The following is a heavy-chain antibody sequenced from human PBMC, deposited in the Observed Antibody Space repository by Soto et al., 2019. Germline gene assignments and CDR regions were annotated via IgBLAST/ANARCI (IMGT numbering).Heavy chain of an antibody. Sequence: QVQLQESGPGLVKPSETLSLTCTVSGGFIISDYWIWIRQPPGQGLEWIWYIYYSGSTNYNPSLRSRVTISLDTSKEQFSLELRSVTAADTAVDYCSRDILTGRMGMDVWGQGTTVTVSS. CDR1: GGFIISDY. V-gene: IGHV4-59*01. D-gene: IGHD3-9*01. CDR3: SRDILTGRMGMDV. CDR2: IYYSGST. J-gene: IGHJ6*02.